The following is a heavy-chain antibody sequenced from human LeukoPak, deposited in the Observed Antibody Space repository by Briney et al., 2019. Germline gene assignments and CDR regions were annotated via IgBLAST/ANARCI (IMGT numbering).Heavy chain of an antibody. J-gene: IGHJ6*04. D-gene: IGHD3-10*02. Sequence: PGGSLRLSCTASGFIFNSYEMNWVRQAPGKGLEWVSYISSSGLSIYYADSVKGRFTISRDNAKNSLYLQMSSLRAEDTAVYYCAELGITMIGGVWGKGTTVTISS. CDR1: GFIFNSYE. V-gene: IGHV3-48*03. CDR3: AELGITMIGGV. CDR2: ISSSGLSI.